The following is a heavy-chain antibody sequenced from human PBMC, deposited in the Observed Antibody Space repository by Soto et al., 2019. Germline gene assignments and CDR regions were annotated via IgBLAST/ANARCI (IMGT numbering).Heavy chain of an antibody. CDR1: GGTFSSYT. CDR2: IIPILGIA. V-gene: IGHV1-69*08. D-gene: IGHD7-27*01. Sequence: QVQLVQSGAEVKKPGSSVKVSCKASGGTFSSYTISWVRQAPGQGLEWMGRIIPILGIANYAQKFQGRVTITAAKSTSTAYMELSSLRSEDTAVYYCARDTLSGDLGGGDYWGQGTLVTVSS. CDR3: ARDTLSGDLGGGDY. J-gene: IGHJ4*02.